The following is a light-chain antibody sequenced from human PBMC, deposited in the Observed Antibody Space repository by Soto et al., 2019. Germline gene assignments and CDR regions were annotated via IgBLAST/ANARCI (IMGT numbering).Light chain of an antibody. Sequence: QAVVTQPPSVSGAPGQRVTISCTGSSSNIGAGYAVHWYQQLPGTAPKLLIYDNNNRPSGVPDRFSGSNSGTSASLAITGLQAEDEADYYCQSYDSTLSAWVFGGGTKLTVL. CDR1: SSNIGAGYA. CDR2: DNN. V-gene: IGLV1-40*01. J-gene: IGLJ3*02. CDR3: QSYDSTLSAWV.